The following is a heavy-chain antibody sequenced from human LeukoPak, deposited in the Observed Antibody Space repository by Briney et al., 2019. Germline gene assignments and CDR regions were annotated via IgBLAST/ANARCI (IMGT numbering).Heavy chain of an antibody. CDR1: GGSISSSSYY. V-gene: IGHV4-39*07. J-gene: IGHJ3*02. CDR3: ARFSSGFYDAFHI. Sequence: SETLSLTCTVSGGSISSSSYYWGWIRQPPGKGLEWIGNIYYSGSTYYNPSLKSRVTISLDTSKNQFSLKLSSVTAADTAVYYCARFSSGFYDAFHIWGQGTMVTVSS. D-gene: IGHD6-19*01. CDR2: IYYSGST.